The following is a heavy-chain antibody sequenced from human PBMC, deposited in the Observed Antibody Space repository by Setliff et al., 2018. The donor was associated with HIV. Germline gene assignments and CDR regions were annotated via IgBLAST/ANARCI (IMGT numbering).Heavy chain of an antibody. CDR1: GASTNAYF. Sequence: SETLSLTCNVSGASTNAYFLSWVRHPAGKGLEWIGHIHTSGITNHNPSLKSRVTMSLDTSKEQFSLKLRSVTAADTAIYYCSREPSPSQWQPLYFDVWGRGILVTVSS. V-gene: IGHV4-4*07. CDR3: SREPSPSQWQPLYFDV. CDR2: IHTSGIT. J-gene: IGHJ4*02. D-gene: IGHD6-19*01.